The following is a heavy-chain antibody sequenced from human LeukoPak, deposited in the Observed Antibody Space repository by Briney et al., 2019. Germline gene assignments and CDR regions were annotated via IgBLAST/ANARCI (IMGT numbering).Heavy chain of an antibody. CDR3: ARDGVAVAGTWGYWFDP. D-gene: IGHD6-13*01. Sequence: SETLSLTCAVSGYSIRSDYYWGWIRQSPGKGLEWIGSIYHSGTTYYNPSLKSRVTISVDTSKNHFSLKLSSVTAADPAVYYCARDGVAVAGTWGYWFDPWGQGTQVTVSS. V-gene: IGHV4-38-2*02. CDR2: IYHSGTT. CDR1: GYSIRSDYY. J-gene: IGHJ5*02.